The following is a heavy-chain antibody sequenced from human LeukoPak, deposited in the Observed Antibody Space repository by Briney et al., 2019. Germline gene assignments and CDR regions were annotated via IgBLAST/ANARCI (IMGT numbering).Heavy chain of an antibody. CDR2: ISSSGSA. CDR3: ARTDGSSLIWFDS. V-gene: IGHV4-59*01. Sequence: PSEALYLTCTVSDDSISDYYWSWIRQPPGKGLEWIGYISSSGSANDNPSLKSRVTISLDTSKNQFSLKLTSVTAADTAVFYCARTDGSSLIWFDSWGQGTLVIVSS. CDR1: DDSISDYY. J-gene: IGHJ5*01. D-gene: IGHD6-13*01.